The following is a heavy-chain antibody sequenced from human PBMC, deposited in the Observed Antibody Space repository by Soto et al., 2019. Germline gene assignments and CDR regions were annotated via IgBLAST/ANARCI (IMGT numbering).Heavy chain of an antibody. V-gene: IGHV4-39*01. Sequence: SETMCHTNTVSGVSMRSRRYYWSWISQHPGKGLEWIGSIYYSGSTYYNPSLKSRVTISVDTSKNQFSLKLSSVTAADTAVYYCARQVRGWSAWYFDYCGQGTLLTRSS. CDR1: GVSMRSRRYY. J-gene: IGHJ4*01. D-gene: IGHD2-15*01. CDR2: IYYSGST. CDR3: ARQVRGWSAWYFDY.